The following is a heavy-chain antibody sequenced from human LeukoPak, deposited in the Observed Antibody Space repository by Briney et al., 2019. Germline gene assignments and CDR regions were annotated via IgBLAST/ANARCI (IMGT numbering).Heavy chain of an antibody. J-gene: IGHJ5*02. CDR3: ARGRITIYGVGRASNWFDP. V-gene: IGHV4-34*01. CDR1: GGSFSGYY. Sequence: SETLSLTCAVYGGSFSGYYWSWIRQPPGKGLEWIGEINHSGSTNYNPSLKSRVTISVDTSKNQFSLKLSSVTAADTAVYYCARGRITIYGVGRASNWFDPWGQGTLVTVSS. D-gene: IGHD3-3*01. CDR2: INHSGST.